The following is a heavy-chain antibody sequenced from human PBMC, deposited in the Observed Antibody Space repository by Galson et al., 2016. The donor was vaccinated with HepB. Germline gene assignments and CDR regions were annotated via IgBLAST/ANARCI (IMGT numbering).Heavy chain of an antibody. Sequence: QSGAEVKKPGESLKISCKGSGYYFFRFWIGWVRQMPGKGLEWMGTIYPRDSDTRYSPSFQGQVTMSVDRSISTAYLQWSSLKTSDSATYYCARIRVAGTTSGFSSYGMDVWGQGTTVTVS. CDR3: ARIRVAGTTSGFSSYGMDV. D-gene: IGHD1-1*01. CDR1: GYYFFRFW. J-gene: IGHJ6*02. V-gene: IGHV5-51*01. CDR2: IYPRDSDT.